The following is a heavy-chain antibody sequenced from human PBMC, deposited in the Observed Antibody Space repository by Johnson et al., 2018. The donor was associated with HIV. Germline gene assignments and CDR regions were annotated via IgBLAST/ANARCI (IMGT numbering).Heavy chain of an antibody. D-gene: IGHD3-3*01. V-gene: IGHV3-20*01. J-gene: IGHJ3*02. CDR1: GFTFDDYA. CDR3: ARDRGGFWSGYYSAFDI. Sequence: MLLVESGGGVVRPGGSLRLSCAASGFTFDDYAMSWVRPAPGKGLEWVSGIIGNGDTTGYADSVKGRFTISRDNAKNSLYLQMNSLRAEDTALDDCARDRGGFWSGYYSAFDIWGQGTMVTVSS. CDR2: IIGNGDTT.